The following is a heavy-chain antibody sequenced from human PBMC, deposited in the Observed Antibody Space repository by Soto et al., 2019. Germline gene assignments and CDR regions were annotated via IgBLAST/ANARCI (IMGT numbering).Heavy chain of an antibody. V-gene: IGHV3-48*01. J-gene: IGHJ6*03. Sequence: GGSLRLSCAASGFTFSSYSMNWVRQAPGKGLEWVSYISSSSSTIYYADSVKGRFTISRDNAKNSLYLQMNSLRAEDTAVYYCARVSHCSGGSCYSGYYYYYMDVWGKGTTVTVSS. CDR2: ISSSSSTI. CDR1: GFTFSSYS. D-gene: IGHD2-15*01. CDR3: ARVSHCSGGSCYSGYYYYYMDV.